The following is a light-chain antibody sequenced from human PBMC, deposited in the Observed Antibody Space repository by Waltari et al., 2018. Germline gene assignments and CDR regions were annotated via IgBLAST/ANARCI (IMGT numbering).Light chain of an antibody. J-gene: IGKJ1*01. Sequence: EIVMTQSPATLSVSPGERATLPCRASQSVSSNLAWYQQKPGQAPRLLIYGASTRATGIPARCSGSGSGTEFTLTISSMQSEDFADYYCQQYNNWPRTFGQGTKVEIK. V-gene: IGKV3-15*01. CDR3: QQYNNWPRT. CDR2: GAS. CDR1: QSVSSN.